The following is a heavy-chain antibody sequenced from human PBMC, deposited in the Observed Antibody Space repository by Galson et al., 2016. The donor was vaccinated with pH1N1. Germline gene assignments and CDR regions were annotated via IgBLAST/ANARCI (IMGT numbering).Heavy chain of an antibody. CDR3: ARWRYSTSWSDSDY. CDR2: ISANNGNT. CDR1: GYTFTTYG. V-gene: IGHV1-18*01. D-gene: IGHD6-13*01. J-gene: IGHJ4*02. Sequence: SVKVSCKASGYTFTTYGVTWVRQAPGQGLEWMGWISANNGNTNYAQKFQGRVTMTTDTSTSTAYMELRSLRSDDTAVYYCARWRYSTSWSDSDYWGQGTLVTVSS.